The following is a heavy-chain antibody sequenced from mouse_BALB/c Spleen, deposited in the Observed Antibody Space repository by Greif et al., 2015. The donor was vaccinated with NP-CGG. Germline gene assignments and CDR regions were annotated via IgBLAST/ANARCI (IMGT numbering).Heavy chain of an antibody. CDR3: AYGSYFDY. CDR1: GFNIKDYY. J-gene: IGHJ2*01. CDR2: IDPENGNT. D-gene: IGHD2-1*01. Sequence: VQLQQSGAELVRPGALVKSSCKASGFNIKDYYMHWVKQRPEQGLEWIGWIDPENGNTIYDPKFQGKASITADTSSNTAYLQLSSLTSEDTAVYYCAYGSYFDYWGQGTTLTVSS. V-gene: IGHV14-1*02.